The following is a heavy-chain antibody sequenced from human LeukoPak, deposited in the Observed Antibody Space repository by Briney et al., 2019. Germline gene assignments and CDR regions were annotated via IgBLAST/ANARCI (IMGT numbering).Heavy chain of an antibody. CDR3: ASTPKLYDSNSGSFDI. D-gene: IGHD3-22*01. CDR1: GGSFSSYY. Sequence: SESLSLTCAVYGGSFSSYYWSWIRQPPGKGLEWVGEINHSGSTNYNPTPKSRVTISVATSKNQFSLKLSSLTAADTAVYHCASTPKLYDSNSGSFDIWGQGTMVTVSS. V-gene: IGHV4-34*01. J-gene: IGHJ3*02. CDR2: INHSGST.